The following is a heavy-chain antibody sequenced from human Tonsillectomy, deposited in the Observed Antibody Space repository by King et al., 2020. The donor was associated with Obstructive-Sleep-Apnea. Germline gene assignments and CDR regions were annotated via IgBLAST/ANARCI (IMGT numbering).Heavy chain of an antibody. CDR3: ARVETAAGSDAFDI. J-gene: IGHJ3*02. D-gene: IGHD6-13*01. Sequence: QLQESGPGLVKPSQTLSLTCTVSGGSISSGDYNWSWIRQPPGKGLEWIGYIYYSGSTFYNPSLKSRVTISLDTSKNQFSLKMTSVTAADTAVSYCARVETAAGSDAFDIWGQGTMVTVSS. CDR2: IYYSGST. CDR1: GGSISSGDYN. V-gene: IGHV4-30-4*01.